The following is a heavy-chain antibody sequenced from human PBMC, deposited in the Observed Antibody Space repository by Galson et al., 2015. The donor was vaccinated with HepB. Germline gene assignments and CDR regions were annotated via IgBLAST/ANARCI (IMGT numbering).Heavy chain of an antibody. J-gene: IGHJ6*04. CDR1: GFTFDDYT. D-gene: IGHD6-6*01. CDR3: AKDIGMGRSISLPMDV. CDR2: ITWDGGAT. V-gene: IGHV3-43*01. Sequence: SLRLSCAVSGFTFDDYTMHWVRQVPGKGLEWVSLITWDGGATYYGDSVKGRFTISRDNSKNSLSLQMKSLRTEDTALYYCAKDIGMGRSISLPMDVWGKGTTVTVSS.